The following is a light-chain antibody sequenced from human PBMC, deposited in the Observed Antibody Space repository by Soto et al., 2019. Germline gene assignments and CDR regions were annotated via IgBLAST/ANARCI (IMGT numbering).Light chain of an antibody. CDR1: QSVTSK. J-gene: IGKJ2*01. V-gene: IGKV3-15*01. CDR2: GAS. Sequence: EVLMTQSPATLSVSPGEIATLSCRASQSVTSKLAWYQQKPGQAPRLLMYGASTRATGIPARFSGSGSGTEFPLTISSLQSEDFAVYYCQQYHNWPPYTFGQGTKLEIK. CDR3: QQYHNWPPYT.